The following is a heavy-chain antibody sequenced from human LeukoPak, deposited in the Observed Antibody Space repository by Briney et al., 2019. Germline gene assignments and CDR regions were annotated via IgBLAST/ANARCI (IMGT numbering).Heavy chain of an antibody. CDR3: ARGDGTFWGLPF. CDR1: GVSFSTYW. D-gene: IGHD5-24*01. Sequence: GGSLRPSCAAAGVSFSTYWMHWVRHDEGKGLMWCSRINPDGQTTDYADSGKGRFSISRDNAKRTHYLEMNSLRAEDTAVYYCARGDGTFWGLPFWGQGTLVTVSS. CDR2: INPDGQTT. V-gene: IGHV3-74*01. J-gene: IGHJ4*02.